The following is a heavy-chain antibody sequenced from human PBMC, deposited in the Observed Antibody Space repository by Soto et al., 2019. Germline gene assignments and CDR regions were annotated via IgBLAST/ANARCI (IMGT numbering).Heavy chain of an antibody. V-gene: IGHV3-30-3*01. CDR1: GFTFSSYA. CDR3: ASSGRDYYYYGMDV. J-gene: IGHJ6*02. CDR2: ISYDGSIK. Sequence: GGSLRLSCAASGFTFSSYAMHWVRQAPGKGLEWVAVISYDGSIKYYADSVKGRFTISRDNSKNTLYLQMNSLRAEDTAVYYCASSGRDYYYYGMDVWGQGTTVTVSS. D-gene: IGHD3-10*01.